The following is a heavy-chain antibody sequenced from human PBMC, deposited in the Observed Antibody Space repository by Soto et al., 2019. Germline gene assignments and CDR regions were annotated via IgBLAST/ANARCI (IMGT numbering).Heavy chain of an antibody. V-gene: IGHV3-73*01. CDR2: IRSKANSYAT. D-gene: IGHD6-6*01. Sequence: GGLRLSCAASGFTFSGSAMHWVRQASGKGLEWVGRIRSKANSYATAYAASVKVRFTIARDDSKNTAYLQMNSLKTEDTAVYYCTTPYSSSSGDAFDIWGQGTMVTVSS. J-gene: IGHJ3*02. CDR3: TTPYSSSSGDAFDI. CDR1: GFTFSGSA.